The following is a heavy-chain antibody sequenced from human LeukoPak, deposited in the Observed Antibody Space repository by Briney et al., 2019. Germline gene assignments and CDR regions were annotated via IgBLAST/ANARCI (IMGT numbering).Heavy chain of an antibody. D-gene: IGHD3-10*01. J-gene: IGHJ4*02. Sequence: GGSLRLSCAGSGFTFSSYGMSWVRQAPGKGLEWVANIKQDGSEKYYVDSVKGRFTVSRDNAKNPLYLQMNSLRAEDTAVYFCARDWRGSGTHYYWGQGTLVTVSS. CDR2: IKQDGSEK. CDR3: ARDWRGSGTHYY. CDR1: GFTFSSYG. V-gene: IGHV3-7*01.